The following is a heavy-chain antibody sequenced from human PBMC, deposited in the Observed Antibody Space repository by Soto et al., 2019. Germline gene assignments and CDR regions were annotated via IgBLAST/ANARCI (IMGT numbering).Heavy chain of an antibody. CDR1: GFTFSSYG. CDR2: IWYDGSNK. V-gene: IGHV3-33*01. Sequence: QVQLVESGGGVVQPGRSLRLSCAASGFTFSSYGMHWVRQAPGKGLEWVAVIWYDGSNKYYADSVKGRFTISRDNSKNTLYLQMNSLRAEDTAVYYCARDRWESSCKRVVFDYWGQGTLVTVSS. CDR3: ARDRWESSCKRVVFDY. D-gene: IGHD1-26*01. J-gene: IGHJ4*02.